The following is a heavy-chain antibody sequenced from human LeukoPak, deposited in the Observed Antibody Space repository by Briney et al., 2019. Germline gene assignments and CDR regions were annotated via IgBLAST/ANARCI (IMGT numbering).Heavy chain of an antibody. D-gene: IGHD5-24*01. CDR3: ARGRGWLQFDAFDI. CDR1: GYTFSSHG. J-gene: IGHJ3*02. CDR2: ISAYNGNT. V-gene: IGHV1-18*01. Sequence: ASVKVSCKASGYTFSSHGISWVRQAPGQGLEWMGWISAYNGNTNYAQKLQGRVTMTTDTSTSTAYMELRGLRSDDTAVYYCARGRGWLQFDAFDIWGQGTMVTVSS.